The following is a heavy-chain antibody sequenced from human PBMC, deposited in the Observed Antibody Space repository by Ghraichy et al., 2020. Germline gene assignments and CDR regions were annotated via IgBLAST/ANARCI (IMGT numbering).Heavy chain of an antibody. CDR2: IYHSGST. D-gene: IGHD2-15*01. J-gene: IGHJ5*02. CDR1: GYSISSGYY. CDR3: ARNTIVVVVAATLVWFDP. V-gene: IGHV4-38-2*02. Sequence: SETLSLTCTVSGYSISSGYYWGWIRQPPGKGLEWIGSIYHSGSTYYNPSLKSRVTISVDTSKNQFSLKLSSVTAADTAVYYCARNTIVVVVAATLVWFDPWGQGTLVTVSS.